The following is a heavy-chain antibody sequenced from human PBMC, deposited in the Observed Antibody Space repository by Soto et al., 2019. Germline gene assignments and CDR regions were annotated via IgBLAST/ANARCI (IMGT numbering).Heavy chain of an antibody. CDR2: ISYDGSNK. CDR3: AKVSNGWYRGYMDV. V-gene: IGHV3-30*18. CDR1: GFTFSSYG. Sequence: GGSLRLSCAASGFTFSSYGMHWVRQAPGKGLEWVAVISYDGSNKYYADSVKGRFTISRDNSKNTLYLQMNSLRAEDTAVYYCAKVSNGWYRGYMDVWGKGTTVTVSS. D-gene: IGHD6-19*01. J-gene: IGHJ6*03.